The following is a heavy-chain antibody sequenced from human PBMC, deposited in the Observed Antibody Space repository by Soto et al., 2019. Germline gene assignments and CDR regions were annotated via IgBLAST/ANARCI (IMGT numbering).Heavy chain of an antibody. CDR1: GFIFNSYS. D-gene: IGHD1-26*01. J-gene: IGHJ4*02. CDR2: INSGSTSV. V-gene: IGHV3-48*01. Sequence: EVQLVESGGGLVQPGGSLRLSCVASGFIFNSYSMNWVRQAPGKGLEWISYINSGSTSVFYADSVKGRFSISRDNAKNSLSLQMTSLRAEDTAVYYCASSASPDAYWGQGTLVTVSS. CDR3: ASSASPDAY.